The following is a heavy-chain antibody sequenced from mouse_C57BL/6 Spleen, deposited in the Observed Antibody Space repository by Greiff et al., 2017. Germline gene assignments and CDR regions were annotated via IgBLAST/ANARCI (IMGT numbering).Heavy chain of an antibody. D-gene: IGHD1-1*01. V-gene: IGHV1-82*01. J-gene: IGHJ3*01. Sequence: VQLQQSGPELVKPGASVKISCKASGYAFSSSWMTWVKQRPGKGLEWIGRIYPGDGDTNYNGKFKGKATLTADKSSSTAYMHLSSLTSEDSAVYVCARNYDSSFAYWGQGTLVTVSA. CDR2: IYPGDGDT. CDR3: ARNYDSSFAY. CDR1: GYAFSSSW.